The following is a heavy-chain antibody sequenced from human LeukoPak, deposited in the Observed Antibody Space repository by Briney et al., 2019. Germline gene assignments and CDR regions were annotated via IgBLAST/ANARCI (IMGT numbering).Heavy chain of an antibody. CDR2: IYYSGST. V-gene: IGHV4-39*07. J-gene: IGHJ3*02. CDR3: ASSKQLPTWGYAFDI. D-gene: IGHD6-13*01. Sequence: SETLSLTCTVSGGSISSSSYYWGWIRQPPGKGLEWIGSIYYSGSTYYNPSLKSRVTISVDTSKNQFSLKLSSVTAADTAVYYCASSKQLPTWGYAFDIWGQGTMVTVSS. CDR1: GGSISSSSYY.